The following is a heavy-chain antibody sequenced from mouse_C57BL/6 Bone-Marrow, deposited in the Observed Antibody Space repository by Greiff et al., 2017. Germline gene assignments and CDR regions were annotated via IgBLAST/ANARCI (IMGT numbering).Heavy chain of an antibody. V-gene: IGHV1-52*01. Sequence: VQLQQPGAELVRPGSSVKLSCTASGYTFTSYWMHWVKQRPIQGLEWIGNIDPSDSETHYNQKFKDKATLTVDKSSSTAYMQLSRLTSEDSAVYYCARSQSAQATPFAYWGQGTLVTVSA. D-gene: IGHD3-2*02. J-gene: IGHJ3*01. CDR1: GYTFTSYW. CDR3: ARSQSAQATPFAY. CDR2: IDPSDSET.